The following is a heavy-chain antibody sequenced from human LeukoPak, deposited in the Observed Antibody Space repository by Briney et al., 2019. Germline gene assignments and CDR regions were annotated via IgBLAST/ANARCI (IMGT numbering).Heavy chain of an antibody. Sequence: GGSLRLSCAASGFTFSSYGMHWVRQAPGKGLEWVAVISYDGSNKYYADSVKGRFTISRDNSKNTLYLQMNSLKTEDTAVYYCTTAYDFWSGYSINFDAFDIWGQGTMVTVSS. J-gene: IGHJ3*02. D-gene: IGHD3-3*01. CDR3: TTAYDFWSGYSINFDAFDI. CDR1: GFTFSSYG. V-gene: IGHV3-30*03. CDR2: ISYDGSNK.